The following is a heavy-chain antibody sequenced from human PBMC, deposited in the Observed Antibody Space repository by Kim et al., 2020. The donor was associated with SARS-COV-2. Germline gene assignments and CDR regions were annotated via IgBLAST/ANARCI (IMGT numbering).Heavy chain of an antibody. J-gene: IGHJ5*02. CDR1: GGSISSSSYY. CDR2: IYYSGST. D-gene: IGHD1-26*01. CDR3: ARYSGSYNPEKNWFDP. V-gene: IGHV4-39*01. Sequence: SETLSLTCTVSGGSISSSSYYWGWIRQPPGKGLEWIGSIYYSGSTHYNPSLKSRVTISVDTSKNQFSLKLSSVTAADTAVYYCARYSGSYNPEKNWFDPWGQGTLVTVSS.